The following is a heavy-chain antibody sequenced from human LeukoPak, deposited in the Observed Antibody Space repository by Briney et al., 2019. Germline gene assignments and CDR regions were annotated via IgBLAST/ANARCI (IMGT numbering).Heavy chain of an antibody. CDR3: MSGYHIYYFDY. V-gene: IGHV4-34*01. CDR1: GGSFSANY. CDR2: INDVGST. D-gene: IGHD3-22*01. Sequence: PSETLSLTCAVYGGSFSANYWSWIRQAPGKGLEWIAEINDVGSTNYNPSLKSRVTISVDASKNHVSLNLSSDYCARWGYYSHMSGYHIYYFDYWGQGTLVTVSS. J-gene: IGHJ4*02.